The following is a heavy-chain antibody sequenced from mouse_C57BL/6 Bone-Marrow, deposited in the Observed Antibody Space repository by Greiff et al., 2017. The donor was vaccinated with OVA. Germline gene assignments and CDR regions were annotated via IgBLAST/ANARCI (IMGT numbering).Heavy chain of an antibody. CDR3: VRHFYRRGYFDV. CDR1: GFSFNTYA. V-gene: IGHV10-1*01. J-gene: IGHJ1*03. CDR2: IRSKSNNYAT. D-gene: IGHD2-1*01. Sequence: EVKLMESGGGLVQPKGSLKLSCAASGFSFNTYAMNWVRPAPGKGLEWVARIRSKSNNYATYYADSVKDRFTISRDDSESMLYLQMNNLKTEDTAMYYCVRHFYRRGYFDVWGTGTTVTVSS.